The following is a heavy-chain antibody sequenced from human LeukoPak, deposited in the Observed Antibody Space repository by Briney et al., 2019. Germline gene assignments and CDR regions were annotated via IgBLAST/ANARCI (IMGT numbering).Heavy chain of an antibody. CDR2: IYYSGST. Sequence: PSETLSLTCTVSGSSISSSSYYWGWIRQPPGKGLEWIGSIYYSGSTYYNPSLKSRVTISVDTSKNQFSLKLSSVTAADTAVYYCTYYDSSGYYLVGYWGQGTLVTVSS. V-gene: IGHV4-39*01. CDR3: TYYDSSGYYLVGY. J-gene: IGHJ4*02. CDR1: GSSISSSSYY. D-gene: IGHD3-22*01.